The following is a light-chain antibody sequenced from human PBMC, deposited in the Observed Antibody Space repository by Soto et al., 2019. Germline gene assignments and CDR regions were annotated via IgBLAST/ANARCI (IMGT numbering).Light chain of an antibody. V-gene: IGLV2-23*02. CDR3: CSYARSSVWV. J-gene: IGLJ3*02. CDR1: SSDVGNYNL. Sequence: SALTQPASVSGSPGQSITISCTGTSSDVGNYNLVSWYQQHPGKAPQLMISEVGNRPSGVSNRFSGSKSGNTASLTISGLQAEDEAEYYCCSYARSSVWVFGGGTQLTVL. CDR2: EVG.